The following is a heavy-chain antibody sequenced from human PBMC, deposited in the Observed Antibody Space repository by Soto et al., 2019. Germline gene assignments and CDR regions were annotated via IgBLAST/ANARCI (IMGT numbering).Heavy chain of an antibody. J-gene: IGHJ4*02. CDR2: INLDGSVK. D-gene: IGHD2-15*01. CDR3: ARDAGYSSFDF. CDR1: GLTFNKYW. V-gene: IGHV3-7*01. Sequence: EVQLVESGGDLVQPGGSLRLSCVDSGLTFNKYWMSWVRQAPGKGPEWVANINLDGSVKNHLDSAKGRFTISRDNARNSLYLQMNTLRVEDTAVYYCARDAGYSSFDFWGQGTLVTVSS.